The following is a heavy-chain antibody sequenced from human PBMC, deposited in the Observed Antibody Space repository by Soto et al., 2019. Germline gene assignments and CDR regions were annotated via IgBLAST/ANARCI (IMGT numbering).Heavy chain of an antibody. J-gene: IGHJ4*02. CDR3: AKDALSGYSYGYFDY. Sequence: LRLSCAASGFTFSTYGMNWVRQAPGKGLEWVAVISYDGSNKYYADSVKGRFTISRDNSKNTLYLQMNSLRAEDTAVYYCAKDALSGYSYGYFDYWGQGTLVTVSS. CDR1: GFTFSTYG. D-gene: IGHD5-18*01. CDR2: ISYDGSNK. V-gene: IGHV3-30*18.